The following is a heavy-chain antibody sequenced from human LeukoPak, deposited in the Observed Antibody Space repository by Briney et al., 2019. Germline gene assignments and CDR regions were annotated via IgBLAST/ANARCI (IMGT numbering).Heavy chain of an antibody. CDR1: GFTFRDYT. CDR3: AGTGTLGFGFDP. J-gene: IGHJ5*02. Sequence: GGSLRLSCAASGFTFRDYTMNWVRQAPGKGLEWVSAISKSGTYIKYADSVKGRFTISRDNSKNTLYLQMNSLRAEDTAVYYCAGTGTLGFGFDPWGQGTLVTVSS. V-gene: IGHV3-21*04. D-gene: IGHD1-14*01. CDR2: ISKSGTYI.